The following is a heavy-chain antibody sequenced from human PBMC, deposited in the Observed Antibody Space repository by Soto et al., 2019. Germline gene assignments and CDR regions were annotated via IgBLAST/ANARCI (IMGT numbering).Heavy chain of an antibody. CDR3: AKGAGDRLSLGMDV. CDR2: ISYDGNNT. V-gene: IGHV3-30*18. CDR1: GFSISDYG. Sequence: QVQLVESGGGVVQPGWSLRLSCAASGFSISDYGMEWVRQASGKGLEWVALISYDGNNTYYADSVKGRFTISRDNSKDTLFLQMTGLRAEDTAVYYCAKGAGDRLSLGMDVW. J-gene: IGHJ6*01. D-gene: IGHD1-26*01.